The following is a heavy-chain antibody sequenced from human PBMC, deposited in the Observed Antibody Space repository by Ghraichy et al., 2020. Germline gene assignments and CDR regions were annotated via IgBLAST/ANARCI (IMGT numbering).Heavy chain of an antibody. CDR3: AKDWGTDYYYFGMDV. D-gene: IGHD7-27*01. CDR1: GFTFSNYA. V-gene: IGHV3-23*01. CDR2: ISGHGGGT. J-gene: IGHJ6*02. Sequence: GGSLRLSCAASGFTFSNYAMSWVRQAPGKGLEWVSGISGHGGGTYYAYSVKGRGTISRYNSKSKMYLQMNSLRAEDTAVYYCAKDWGTDYYYFGMDVWGQGTTVTVAS.